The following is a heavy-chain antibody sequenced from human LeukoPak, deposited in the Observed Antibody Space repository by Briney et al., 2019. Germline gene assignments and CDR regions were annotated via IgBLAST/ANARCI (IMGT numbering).Heavy chain of an antibody. CDR3: ARDTNSNGYYYYYMDV. V-gene: IGHV1-18*04. CDR2: ISAYNGNT. Sequence: ASVKVSCKASGYTFTGYYMHWVRQAPGQGLEWMGWISAYNGNTNYAQKLQGRVTMTTDTSTSTAYMELRSLRSDDTAVYYCARDTNSNGYYYYYMDVWGKGTTVTVSS. CDR1: GYTFTGYY. J-gene: IGHJ6*03. D-gene: IGHD4-11*01.